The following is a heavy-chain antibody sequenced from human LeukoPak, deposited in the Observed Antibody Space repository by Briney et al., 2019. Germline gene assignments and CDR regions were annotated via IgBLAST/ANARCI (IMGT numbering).Heavy chain of an antibody. CDR1: DFNFRSNW. D-gene: IGHD1-1*01. CDR2: IKGDGSEK. J-gene: IGHJ4*02. Sequence: GGSLRLSCVASDFNFRSNWMDWVRQAPGKGLEWVANIKGDGSEKNYVDSVKGRFSISRDNTKNSLYLEMNSLRAEDTGVYYSAKEGDWNLDYWGQRALVTVSS. V-gene: IGHV3-7*04. CDR3: AKEGDWNLDY.